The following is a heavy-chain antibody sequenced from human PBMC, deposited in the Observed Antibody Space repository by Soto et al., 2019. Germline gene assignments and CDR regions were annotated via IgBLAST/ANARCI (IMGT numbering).Heavy chain of an antibody. CDR2: IIPIFGTA. CDR3: ARGKMDIEVAGL. J-gene: IGHJ4*02. D-gene: IGHD6-19*01. Sequence: SVKVSCKASGGTFSSYAISWVRQAPGQGLEWMGGIIPIFGTANYAQKFQGRVTITADESTSTAYMELSSLRSEDTAVYYCARGKMDIEVAGLWGQGTLVTVSS. V-gene: IGHV1-69*13. CDR1: GGTFSSYA.